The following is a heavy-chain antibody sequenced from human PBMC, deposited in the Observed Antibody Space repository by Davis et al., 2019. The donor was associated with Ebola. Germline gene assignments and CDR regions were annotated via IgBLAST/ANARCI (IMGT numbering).Heavy chain of an antibody. CDR1: GFTFSSYW. CDR2: INSDGSST. CDR3: ARGQGWFDP. Sequence: GESLKISCAASGFTFSSYWMHWVRQAPGKGLVWVSRINSDGSSTSYADSVKGRFTISRDNAKNTLYLQMYSLRAEDTAVYYCARGQGWFDPWGQETLVTVSS. J-gene: IGHJ5*02. V-gene: IGHV3-74*01.